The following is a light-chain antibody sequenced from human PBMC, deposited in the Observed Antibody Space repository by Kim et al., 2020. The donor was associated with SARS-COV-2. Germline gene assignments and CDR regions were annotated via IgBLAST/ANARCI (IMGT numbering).Light chain of an antibody. J-gene: IGLJ2*01. CDR1: NLGDKY. CDR3: QAWDSSLVV. CDR2: QDS. Sequence: SYELTQPPSVSVSPGQTASITCPGDNLGDKYACWYQQRPGQSPVLVIYQDSKRPSGIPERFSGSNSGNTATLTISGTQAMDEADYYCQAWDSSLVVFGGGTQLTVL. V-gene: IGLV3-1*01.